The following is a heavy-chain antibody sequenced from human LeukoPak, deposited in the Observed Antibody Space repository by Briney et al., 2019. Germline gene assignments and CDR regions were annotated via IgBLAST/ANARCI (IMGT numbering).Heavy chain of an antibody. CDR3: AKDRYCSSTSCPLDY. D-gene: IGHD2-2*01. CDR1: GFTFSSYG. V-gene: IGHV3-30*18. CDR2: ISYDGSNK. Sequence: GRSLRLSCAASGFTFSSYGMHWVRQAPGKGLEWVAVISYDGSNKYYADSVKGRFTISRDNSKNTLYLQMNSLRAEDTAVYYCAKDRYCSSTSCPLDYWGQGTLVTASS. J-gene: IGHJ4*02.